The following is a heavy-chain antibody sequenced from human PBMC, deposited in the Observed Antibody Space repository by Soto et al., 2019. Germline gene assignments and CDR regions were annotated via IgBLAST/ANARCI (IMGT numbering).Heavy chain of an antibody. CDR1: GGSISSGGYS. V-gene: IGHV4-30-2*02. CDR3: ARTYGRNFDY. J-gene: IGHJ4*02. Sequence: SETLSLTCAVSGGSISSGGYSWSCIRQPPGKGLEWIGYIYHSGSTYYNPSLKSRVTISVDTSKNQFSLKLSSVTAADTALYYCARTYGRNFDYWGQGTLVTVSS. D-gene: IGHD1-7*01. CDR2: IYHSGST.